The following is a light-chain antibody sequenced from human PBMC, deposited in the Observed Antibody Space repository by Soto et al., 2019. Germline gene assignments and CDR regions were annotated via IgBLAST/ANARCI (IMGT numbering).Light chain of an antibody. J-gene: IGKJ1*01. V-gene: IGKV3-20*01. Sequence: EIVLTQSPGTLSLSPGERATLSCRASQSVSSSYLAWYQQKPGQAPRLLIYGASSRATGIPDRFSGSGSGTDFTLTISRLEPEDFAVYYCQRYNNWQWTFGQGTKVELK. CDR3: QRYNNWQWT. CDR2: GAS. CDR1: QSVSSSY.